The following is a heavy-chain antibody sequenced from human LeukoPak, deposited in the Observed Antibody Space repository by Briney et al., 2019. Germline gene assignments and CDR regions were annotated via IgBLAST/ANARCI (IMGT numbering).Heavy chain of an antibody. Sequence: KPGGSLGLSCTPSGFTFGDYAMTWVRQPPGKGLEWIGEINHSGSTNYNPSLKSRVTISVDTSKNQFSLKLSSVTAADTAVYYCARGGRHTGSFGYWGQGTLVTVSS. CDR3: ARGGRHTGSFGY. J-gene: IGHJ4*02. CDR1: GFTFGDYA. CDR2: INHSGST. D-gene: IGHD3-10*01. V-gene: IGHV4-34*01.